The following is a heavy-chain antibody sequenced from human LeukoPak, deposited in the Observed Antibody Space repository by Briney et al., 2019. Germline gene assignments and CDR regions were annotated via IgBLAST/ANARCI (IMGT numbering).Heavy chain of an antibody. CDR1: GFTFSSYE. CDR2: ISSSGSTI. J-gene: IGHJ3*02. Sequence: GGSLGLSCAASGFTFSSYEMNWVRQAPGKGLEWVSYISSSGSTIYYADSVKGRFTISRDNAKNSLYLQMNSLRAEDTAVYYCARALDTAMVHDAFDIWGQGTMVTVSS. CDR3: ARALDTAMVHDAFDI. V-gene: IGHV3-48*03. D-gene: IGHD5-18*01.